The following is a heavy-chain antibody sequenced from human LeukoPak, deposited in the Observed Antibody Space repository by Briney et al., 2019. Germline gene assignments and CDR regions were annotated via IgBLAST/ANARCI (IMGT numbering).Heavy chain of an antibody. CDR3: AKVDDSSGYGYYYGMDV. V-gene: IGHV3-23*01. J-gene: IGHJ6*02. Sequence: GGSLRLSCAASGFTFSSYAMSWVRQAPGKGLEWVSGISGSGDSTYYADSVKGRFTISRDNSKNTLYLQMNSLRAEDTAVYYCAKVDDSSGYGYYYGMDVWGQGTTVTVSS. CDR2: ISGSGDST. D-gene: IGHD3-22*01. CDR1: GFTFSSYA.